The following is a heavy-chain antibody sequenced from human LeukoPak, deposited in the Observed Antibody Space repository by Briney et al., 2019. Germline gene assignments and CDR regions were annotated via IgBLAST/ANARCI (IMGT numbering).Heavy chain of an antibody. V-gene: IGHV6-1*01. D-gene: IGHD6-6*01. Sequence: SQTLSLTCAISGDSVSSNSAAWNWVRQSPSRGLEWLGRTYYRSKWYNDYAVSVKSRITINPDTSKNQFSLQLNSVTPEDTAVYYCARSEQLVSGYYYYYMDVRGKGTTVTVSS. CDR2: TYYRSKWYN. CDR3: ARSEQLVSGYYYYYMDV. J-gene: IGHJ6*03. CDR1: GDSVSSNSAA.